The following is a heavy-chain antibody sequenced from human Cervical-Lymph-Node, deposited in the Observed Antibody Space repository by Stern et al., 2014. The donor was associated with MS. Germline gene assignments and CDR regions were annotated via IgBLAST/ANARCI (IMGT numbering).Heavy chain of an antibody. CDR3: ARPAAARYFDY. J-gene: IGHJ4*02. V-gene: IGHV3-30-3*01. D-gene: IGHD6-25*01. CDR1: GFTFGRHS. CDR2: ISHDGSSQ. Sequence: VHLVESGGGVVQPGRSLRLSCATSGFTFGRHSMHWVRQAPGKGLEWVAIISHDGSSQHYADSVKGRFTISRSNSNNTLYLQMNSLRVEDTAMYYCARPAAARYFDYWGQGSQVTVSS.